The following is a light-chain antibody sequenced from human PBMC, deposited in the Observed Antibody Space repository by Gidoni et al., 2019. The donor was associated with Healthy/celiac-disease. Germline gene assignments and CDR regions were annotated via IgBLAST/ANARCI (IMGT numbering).Light chain of an antibody. J-gene: IGKJ5*01. CDR1: QGISSY. V-gene: IGKV1D-43*01. CDR3: QQYYSTPPDT. Sequence: AIRVTQSPFSLSASGGDRVTITCWACQGISSYLAWYQQKPAKAPKLFIYYASSLQSGVPSGFSGSGSGTYYTLTISSLRPEDFAAYSCQQYYSTPPDTFGQGTRLEIK. CDR2: YAS.